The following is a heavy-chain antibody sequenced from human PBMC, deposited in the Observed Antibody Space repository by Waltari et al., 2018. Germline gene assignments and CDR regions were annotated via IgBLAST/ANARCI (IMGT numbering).Heavy chain of an antibody. CDR3: AKDIVATIGYYYYYYYMDV. CDR1: GYTFTDYY. V-gene: IGHV1-69-2*01. D-gene: IGHD5-12*01. J-gene: IGHJ6*03. CDR2: VDPEDGET. Sequence: EVQLVQSGAEVNKPGATVKISCKASGYTFTDYYMHWVQQAPGKGLEWMGRVDPEDGETIYAEKFQGRVTITADTSTDTAYMELSSLRSEDTAVYYCAKDIVATIGYYYYYYYMDVWGKGTTVTVSS.